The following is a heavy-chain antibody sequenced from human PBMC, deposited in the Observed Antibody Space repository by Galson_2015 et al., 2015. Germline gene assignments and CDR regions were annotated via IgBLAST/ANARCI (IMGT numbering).Heavy chain of an antibody. V-gene: IGHV3-49*04. CDR2: IRSKSYPGTT. CDR3: SSRYSSGRNIFDY. Sequence: SLRLSCATSGFTFGEFAMSWVRQAPGRGLEWVGFIRSKSYPGTTEYAASVKGRFNISRDDSKSIAYLQMNSLKVEDTGVYFCSSRYSSGRNIFDYWGQGALVTVSA. CDR1: GFTFGEFA. D-gene: IGHD6-19*01. J-gene: IGHJ4*02.